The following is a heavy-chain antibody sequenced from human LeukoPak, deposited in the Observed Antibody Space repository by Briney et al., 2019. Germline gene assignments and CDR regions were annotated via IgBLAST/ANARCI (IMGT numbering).Heavy chain of an antibody. CDR1: GGSISNYY. J-gene: IGHJ5*02. Sequence: SETLSLTCTVSGGSISNYYGNWIRQPTGKGLEWIGCIYSNGNTNYNPSLKSRLTMSGDTSKNRFSLNLYSVTAADTAVYYCARGGTMGNAYWYDPWGEGDPVTVSP. V-gene: IGHV4-4*07. CDR3: ARGGTMGNAYWYDP. D-gene: IGHD3-16*01. CDR2: IYSNGNT.